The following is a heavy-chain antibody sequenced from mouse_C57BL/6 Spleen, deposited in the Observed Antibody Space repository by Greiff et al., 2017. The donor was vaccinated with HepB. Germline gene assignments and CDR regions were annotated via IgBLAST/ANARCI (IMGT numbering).Heavy chain of an antibody. J-gene: IGHJ2*01. V-gene: IGHV5-6*01. CDR3: ARQRERYYFDY. CDR2: ISSGGSYT. CDR1: GFTFSSYG. Sequence: EVQVVESGGDLVKPGGSLKLSCAASGFTFSSYGMSWVRQTPDKRLEWVATISSGGSYTYYPDSVKGRFTISRDNAKNTLYLQMSSLKSEDTAMYYCARQRERYYFDYWGQGTTLTVSS.